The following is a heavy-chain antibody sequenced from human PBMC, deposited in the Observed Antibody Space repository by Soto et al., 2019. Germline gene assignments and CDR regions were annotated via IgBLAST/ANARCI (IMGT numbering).Heavy chain of an antibody. J-gene: IGHJ2*01. CDR1: GFTFSDHG. V-gene: IGHV3-33*05. CDR2: ISYDGSYE. CDR3: ARGARYCSGGSCYSFWYFDL. Sequence: QVQLVESGGGVVQPGRSLRLSCAASGFTFSDHGMHWVRQAPGKGLEWVAIISYDGSYESYVDSVKGRLTISRDNSKNTLSLQMNSPRADDTAVYYSARGARYCSGGSCYSFWYFDLWGRGTLVTVSS. D-gene: IGHD2-15*01.